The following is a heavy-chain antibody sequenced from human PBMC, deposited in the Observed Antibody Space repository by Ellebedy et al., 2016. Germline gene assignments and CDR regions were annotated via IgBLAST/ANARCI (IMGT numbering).Heavy chain of an antibody. CDR1: GYTFTSYG. CDR3: ARDSGRASHFRTCGDY. V-gene: IGHV1-18*01. D-gene: IGHD1-14*01. Sequence: ASVKVSCKASGYTFTSYGISWVRQAPGQGLEWMGWISTYDGNTNYAQNLQGRVTMTTDTSTGTVYMELRSLISDEPAVYYCARDSGRASHFRTCGDYWGQGTLVTVSS. CDR2: ISTYDGNT. J-gene: IGHJ4*02.